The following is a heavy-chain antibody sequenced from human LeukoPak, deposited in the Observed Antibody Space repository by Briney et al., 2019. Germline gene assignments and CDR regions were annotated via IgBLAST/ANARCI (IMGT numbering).Heavy chain of an antibody. CDR1: GGSISSNNW. J-gene: IGHJ4*02. V-gene: IGHV4-4*02. D-gene: IGHD1-1*01. CDR2: IYHSGSP. CDR3: ARVNINNWHSCVY. Sequence: SETLSLTCAVSGGSISSNNWWGWVRQPSGKGLEWIGEIYHSGSPNYNPSLKSRVTISVDKSRNHFSLNLSSVTAADTAVYYCARVNINNWHSCVYWGQGTLVTVSS.